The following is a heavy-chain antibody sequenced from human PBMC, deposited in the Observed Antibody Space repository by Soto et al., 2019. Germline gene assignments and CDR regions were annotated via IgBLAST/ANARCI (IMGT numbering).Heavy chain of an antibody. CDR1: GFTFNRHW. CDR2: INTDGSNT. V-gene: IGHV3-74*03. J-gene: IGHJ4*02. CDR3: ARSGYDFWSGYFHYYFDS. D-gene: IGHD3-3*01. Sequence: GGSLRLFCAASGFTFNRHWMHWVRQAPGKGLVWVSRINTDGSNTTYADSVKGRFAISRDNAKNTLYLQMNSLRAEDTAVYYCARSGYDFWSGYFHYYFDSWGQGTLVTVSS.